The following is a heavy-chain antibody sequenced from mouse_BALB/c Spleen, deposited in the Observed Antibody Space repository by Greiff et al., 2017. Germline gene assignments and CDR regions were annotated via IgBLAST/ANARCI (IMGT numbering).Heavy chain of an antibody. Sequence: EVKLVESGGGLVKPGGSLKLSCAASGFTFSDYYMYWVRQTPEKRLEWVATISDGGSYTYYPDSVKGRFTISRDNAKNNLYLQMSSLKSEDTAMYYCAREGYGKGMDYWGQGTSVTVSS. CDR1: GFTFSDYY. CDR2: ISDGGSYT. J-gene: IGHJ4*01. D-gene: IGHD2-10*02. V-gene: IGHV5-4*02. CDR3: AREGYGKGMDY.